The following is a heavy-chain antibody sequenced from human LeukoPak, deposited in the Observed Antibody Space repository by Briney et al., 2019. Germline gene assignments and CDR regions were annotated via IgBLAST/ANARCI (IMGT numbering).Heavy chain of an antibody. J-gene: IGHJ3*02. CDR2: TYYRSKWYN. CDR1: GDSVSSNSAA. V-gene: IGHV6-1*01. CDR3: ARDIVVVPAAKVDAFDI. D-gene: IGHD2-2*01. Sequence: SQTLSLTCAISGDSVSSNSAAWNWIRQSPSRGLEWLGRTYYRSKWYNDYAVSVKSRITINPDTSKNQFSLQLNSVTPEDTAVYYCARDIVVVPAAKVDAFDIWGQGTMVTVSS.